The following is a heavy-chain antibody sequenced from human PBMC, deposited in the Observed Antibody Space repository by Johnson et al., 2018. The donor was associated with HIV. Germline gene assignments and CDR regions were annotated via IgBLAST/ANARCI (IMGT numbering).Heavy chain of an antibody. CDR3: AKEQRLRAFDI. Sequence: VQLVESGGGLVQPGGSLRLSCAASGFTFSSYAMHWVRQAPGKGLEWVSGISWNSGSIGYADSVKGRFTISRDNYKNTLFLQMNSLRAEDTAVYYCAKEQRLRAFDIWGQGTMVTVSS. CDR2: ISWNSGSI. V-gene: IGHV3-9*01. D-gene: IGHD2-15*01. CDR1: GFTFSSYA. J-gene: IGHJ3*02.